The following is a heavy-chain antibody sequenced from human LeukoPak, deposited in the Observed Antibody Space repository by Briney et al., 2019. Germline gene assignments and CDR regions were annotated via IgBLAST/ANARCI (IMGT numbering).Heavy chain of an antibody. CDR1: GGSISSYY. D-gene: IGHD2-2*02. CDR3: ARSPSRYCSSTSCYTDPKHFDY. CDR2: IYTSGST. Sequence: SETLSLTCIVSGGSISSYYWSWIRQPPGKGLEWIGRIYTSGSTNYNPSLKSRVTMSVDTSKNQFSLKLSSVTAADTAVYYCARSPSRYCSSTSCYTDPKHFDYWGQGTLVTVSS. V-gene: IGHV4-4*07. J-gene: IGHJ4*02.